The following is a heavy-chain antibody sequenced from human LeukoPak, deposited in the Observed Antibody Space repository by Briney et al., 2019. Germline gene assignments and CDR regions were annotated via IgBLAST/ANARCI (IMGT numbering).Heavy chain of an antibody. CDR1: GFAFSDYY. V-gene: IGHV3-11*01. CDR2: ISSSGDTI. CDR3: ARDAPRLAAAGTVDS. D-gene: IGHD6-13*01. J-gene: IGHJ4*02. Sequence: GGSLRLSCAASGFAFSDYYMTWIRQAPGKRLEWISYISSSGDTIYYADSVKGRFTISRDNAKKLLFLQMNSLRTEDTAVYYCARDAPRLAAAGTVDSWGQGILVAVSS.